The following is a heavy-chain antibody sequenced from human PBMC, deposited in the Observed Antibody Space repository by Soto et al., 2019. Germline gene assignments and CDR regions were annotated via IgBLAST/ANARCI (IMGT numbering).Heavy chain of an antibody. D-gene: IGHD2-15*01. CDR1: GFTFSSYA. CDR3: ATPGIPIVVVVAATKDNDAFDI. J-gene: IGHJ3*02. V-gene: IGHV3-23*01. Sequence: GGSLRLSCAASGFTFSSYAMSWVRQAPGKGLEWVSAISGSGGSTYYADSVKGRFTISRDNSKNTLYLQMNSLRAEDTAVYYCATPGIPIVVVVAATKDNDAFDIWGQGTMVTVSS. CDR2: ISGSGGST.